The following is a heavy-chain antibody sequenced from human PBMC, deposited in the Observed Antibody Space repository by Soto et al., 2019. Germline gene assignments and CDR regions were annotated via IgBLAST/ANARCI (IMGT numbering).Heavy chain of an antibody. J-gene: IGHJ4*02. CDR2: ISYDGSNK. CDR3: ARYVTNYDILTCYYADPFDY. CDR1: GFTFSSYA. D-gene: IGHD3-9*01. Sequence: QVQLVESGGGVVQPGRSLRLSCAASGFTFSSYAMHWVRQAPGKGLEWVAVISYDGSNKYYADSVKGRFTISRDNSKNTLYLQMNSLRAEDTAVYYCARYVTNYDILTCYYADPFDYWGQGTLVTVSS. V-gene: IGHV3-30-3*01.